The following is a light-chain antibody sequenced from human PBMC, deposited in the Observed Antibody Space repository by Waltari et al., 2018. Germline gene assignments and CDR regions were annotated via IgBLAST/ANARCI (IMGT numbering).Light chain of an antibody. V-gene: IGLV2-8*01. CDR1: SSAVGLYDY. CDR3: GSYAGSKILL. J-gene: IGLJ3*02. Sequence: QSALTQPPSESGSPGQSVTISCTGTSSAVGLYDYVSWYQQRPGKAPKLILYAVTERPSGVPDRFSGSKSGNTASLTVFGLQTEDEGTYYCGSYAGSKILLFGGGTELTVL. CDR2: AVT.